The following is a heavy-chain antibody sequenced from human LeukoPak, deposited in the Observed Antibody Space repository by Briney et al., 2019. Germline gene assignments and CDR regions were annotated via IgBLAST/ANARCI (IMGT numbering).Heavy chain of an antibody. CDR2: ISHSGTT. D-gene: IGHD3-16*01. J-gene: IGHJ5*02. CDR3: ARSMISMLKVNWFDP. CDR1: GYSIRSGYS. Sequence: PSXTLSLTCSVSGYSIRSGYSWGWSRPPPGKGREWIGSISHSGTTYSNPSLKSRVTISLDTSKNHFSLKLNSVTAADTAVYFCARSMISMLKVNWFDPWGQGTLVTVSS. V-gene: IGHV4-38-2*01.